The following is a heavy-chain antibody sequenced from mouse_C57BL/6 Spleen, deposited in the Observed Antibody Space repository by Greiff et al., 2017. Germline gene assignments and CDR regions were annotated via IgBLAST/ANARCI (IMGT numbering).Heavy chain of an antibody. J-gene: IGHJ3*01. CDR3: ASSNYAWFAY. Sequence: VQLQQSGAELVRPGASVKLSCKASGYTFTDYYINWVKQRPGQGLEWIARIYPGSGNTYYNEKFKGKATLTAEKSSSTAYMQLSSLTSEDSAVYFCASSNYAWFAYWGQGTLVTVSA. D-gene: IGHD2-5*01. V-gene: IGHV1-76*01. CDR1: GYTFTDYY. CDR2: IYPGSGNT.